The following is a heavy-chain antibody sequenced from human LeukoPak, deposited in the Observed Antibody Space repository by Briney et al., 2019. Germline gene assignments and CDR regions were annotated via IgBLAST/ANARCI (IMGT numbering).Heavy chain of an antibody. CDR1: GFTFSNYW. Sequence: GGSLRLSCAASGFTFSNYWMSWVRQAQGKGLEWVANIKLEGSEKYYVDSVKGRFTISRDNAKNSLYLQMNSLRAEDTAVYYCARGWGYSDYWGQGTLVTVSS. D-gene: IGHD3-16*01. CDR2: IKLEGSEK. V-gene: IGHV3-7*05. J-gene: IGHJ4*02. CDR3: ARGWGYSDY.